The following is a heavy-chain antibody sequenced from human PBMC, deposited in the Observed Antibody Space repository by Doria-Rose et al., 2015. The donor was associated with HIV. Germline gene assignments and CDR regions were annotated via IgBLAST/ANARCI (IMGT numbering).Heavy chain of an antibody. V-gene: IGHV4-34*01. J-gene: IGHJ6*02. D-gene: IGHD1-1*01. CDR3: ARGLLRGGWNDVDYYYGMDV. CDR1: GGSFSGYY. CDR2: INHSGST. Sequence: TCAVFGGSFSGYYWSWIRQPPGKGLEWIGEINHSGSTNYKTSLKNRVTISLDTSKNLFSLKLSSVTAADTAVYYCARGLLRGGWNDVDYYYGMDVWGQGTTVTVSS.